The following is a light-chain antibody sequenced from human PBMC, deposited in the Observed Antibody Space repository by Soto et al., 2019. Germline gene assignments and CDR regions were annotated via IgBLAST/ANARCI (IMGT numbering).Light chain of an antibody. CDR1: QSVSSY. CDR3: QQRSNWPPFT. Sequence: ELVLTQSPATLSLSPGERATLSGRASQSVSSYLAWYQQKPGQAPRLLIYDASNRATGIPARFSGSGSGTDFTLTISRLEPEDFAVYYCQQRSNWPPFTLGPGTKVDIK. V-gene: IGKV3-11*01. CDR2: DAS. J-gene: IGKJ3*01.